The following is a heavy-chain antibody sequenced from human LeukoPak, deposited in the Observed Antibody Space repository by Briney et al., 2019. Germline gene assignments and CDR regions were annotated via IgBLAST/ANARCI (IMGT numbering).Heavy chain of an antibody. Sequence: GESLKISCKGSGYSFTSYWIGWVRQMPGKGLEWMGIIYPGDSDTRYSPSFQGQVTISADTSISTAYLQLSSLKASDTAMYYCARPVAAASDAFDIWGQGTMVTVSS. CDR3: ARPVAAASDAFDI. D-gene: IGHD6-13*01. J-gene: IGHJ3*02. CDR2: IYPGDSDT. CDR1: GYSFTSYW. V-gene: IGHV5-51*01.